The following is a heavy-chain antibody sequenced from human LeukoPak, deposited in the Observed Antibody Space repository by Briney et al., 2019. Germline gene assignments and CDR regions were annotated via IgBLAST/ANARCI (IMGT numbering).Heavy chain of an antibody. CDR1: GDPISSSSYY. Sequence: PSETLSLTCTVSGDPISSSSYYWGWIRQPPGKGLEWIASIYYSGTTYYYPSLKSRGTISLDTSNNQFSLKLTSVTAADTAVYYCVRHLGGNASAIWGQGTMVTVSS. V-gene: IGHV4-39*01. J-gene: IGHJ3*02. D-gene: IGHD3-16*01. CDR3: VRHLGGNASAI. CDR2: IYYSGTT.